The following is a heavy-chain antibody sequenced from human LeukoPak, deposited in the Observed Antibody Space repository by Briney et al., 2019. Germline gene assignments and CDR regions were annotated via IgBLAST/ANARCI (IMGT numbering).Heavy chain of an antibody. D-gene: IGHD1-1*01. Sequence: GGSLRLSCAASGFTFSSYAMHWVRQAPGKGLEWVAVISYDGSNKYYADSVKGRFTISRDNSKNTLYLQMNSLRAEDTAVYYCAKVPEHDGPTDYWGQGTLVTVSS. V-gene: IGHV3-30*04. J-gene: IGHJ4*02. CDR3: AKVPEHDGPTDY. CDR1: GFTFSSYA. CDR2: ISYDGSNK.